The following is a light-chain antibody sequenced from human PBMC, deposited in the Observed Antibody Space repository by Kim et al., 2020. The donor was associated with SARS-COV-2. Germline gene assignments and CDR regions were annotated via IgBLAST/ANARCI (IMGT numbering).Light chain of an antibody. CDR2: GAS. CDR1: QFIRRY. CDR3: QQSYSTPKM. Sequence: DIQMTQSPSPLSASVGDRVTITCRASQFIRRYLNWYQQKPGKAPNLLMSGASTLQSGVPLRFSGSGSGTDFNLTISNLQPEDFATYYCQQSYSTPKMFGQGTKVDIK. V-gene: IGKV1-39*01. J-gene: IGKJ1*01.